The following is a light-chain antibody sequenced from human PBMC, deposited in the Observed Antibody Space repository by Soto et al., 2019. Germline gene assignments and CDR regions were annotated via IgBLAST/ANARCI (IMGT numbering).Light chain of an antibody. J-gene: IGKJ5*01. CDR3: QQYGSSPPIT. CDR1: QSVSSSY. Sequence: EIVLTQSPGTLSLSPGERATLSCRTSQSVSSSYLGWYQQKPGQAPRLLIYGASSRATGIPDRFSGSGSGTDFTLTISRLEPADFAVYYCQQYGSSPPITFGQGTRLEIK. V-gene: IGKV3-20*01. CDR2: GAS.